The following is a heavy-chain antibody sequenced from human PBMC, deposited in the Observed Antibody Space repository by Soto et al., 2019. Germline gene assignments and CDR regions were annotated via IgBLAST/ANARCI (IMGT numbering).Heavy chain of an antibody. CDR2: VSHSGST. CDR1: GGSISSAAYY. V-gene: IGHV4-31*03. D-gene: IGHD5-18*01. J-gene: IGHJ4*02. CDR3: AREYTYGSNFFDC. Sequence: SETLSLTCTVSGGSISSAAYYWSWIRQHPGKGLEWIGYVSHSGSTYYNPSLKSRVIISVDTSKNQFSLSLTSVTAADKAVYYCAREYTYGSNFFDCWGQGALVTVSS.